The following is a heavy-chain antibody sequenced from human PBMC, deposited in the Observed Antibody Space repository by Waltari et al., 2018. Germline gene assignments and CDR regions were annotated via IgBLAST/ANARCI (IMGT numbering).Heavy chain of an antibody. D-gene: IGHD1-26*01. J-gene: IGHJ4*02. CDR2: FVHEDGET. CDR1: GYTLTELS. Sequence: QVQLVQSGAEVKKPGASVKVSCKVSGYTLTELSMHWVRQAPGKGVEWMGGFVHEDGETIYARKFQGRVTMTEDTSTDPAYIELSSLRAEDTAVYYCARDPGGSYYGGFGDYWGQGTLVTVSS. CDR3: ARDPGGSYYGGFGDY. V-gene: IGHV1-24*01.